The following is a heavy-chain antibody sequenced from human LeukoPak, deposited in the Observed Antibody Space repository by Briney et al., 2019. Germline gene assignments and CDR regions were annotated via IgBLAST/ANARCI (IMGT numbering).Heavy chain of an antibody. D-gene: IGHD2-15*01. CDR2: ISGSGGST. CDR3: ARGSCSGGSCYPYSWLGYFFDY. J-gene: IGHJ4*02. V-gene: IGHV3-23*01. CDR1: GFTFSSYG. Sequence: GGSLRLSCAASGFTFSSYGMSWVRQAPGKGLEWVSAISGSGGSTYYADSVKGRFTISRDNAKNSLYLQMNSLRAEDTAVYYCARGSCSGGSCYPYSWLGYFFDYWGQGTLVTVSS.